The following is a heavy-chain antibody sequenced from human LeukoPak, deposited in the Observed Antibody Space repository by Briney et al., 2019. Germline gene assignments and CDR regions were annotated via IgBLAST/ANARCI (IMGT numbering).Heavy chain of an antibody. CDR1: GFTFSSYS. CDR3: ARDPSRAYGMDV. J-gene: IGHJ6*02. CDR2: ISSSSSYI. V-gene: IGHV3-21*01. Sequence: GGSLRLPCAASGFTFSSYSMNWVRQAPGKGLEWVSSISSSSSYIYYADSVKGRFTISRDNAKNSLYLQMNSLGAEDTAVYYCARDPSRAYGMDVWGQGTTVTVSS.